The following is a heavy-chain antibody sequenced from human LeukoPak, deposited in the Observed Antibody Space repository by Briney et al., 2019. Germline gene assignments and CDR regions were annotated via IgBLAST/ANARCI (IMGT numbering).Heavy chain of an antibody. CDR1: GGSISSGGYY. CDR2: IYYSGST. V-gene: IGHV4-31*03. CDR3: ARGGIAVAIDI. D-gene: IGHD6-19*01. Sequence: SETLSLTCTVSGGSISSGGYYWSWIRQHPGKGLEWIGYIYYSGSTHYNPSLKSRVTISVDTSKNQFSLKLSSVTAADTAVYYCARGGIAVAIDIWGQGTMVTVSS. J-gene: IGHJ3*02.